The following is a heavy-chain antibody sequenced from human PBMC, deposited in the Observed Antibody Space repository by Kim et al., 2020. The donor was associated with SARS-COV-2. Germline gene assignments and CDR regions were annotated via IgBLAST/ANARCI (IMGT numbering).Heavy chain of an antibody. CDR3: AREVNYYDSSGYYSRWYFDY. D-gene: IGHD3-22*01. CDR1: GGSFSGYY. V-gene: IGHV4-34*01. J-gene: IGHJ4*02. CDR2: INHSGST. Sequence: SETLSLTCAVYGGSFSGYYWSWIRQPPGKGLEWIGEINHSGSTNYNPSLKSRVTISVDTSKNQFSLKLSSVTAADTAVYYCAREVNYYDSSGYYSRWYFDYWGQGTLVTVSS.